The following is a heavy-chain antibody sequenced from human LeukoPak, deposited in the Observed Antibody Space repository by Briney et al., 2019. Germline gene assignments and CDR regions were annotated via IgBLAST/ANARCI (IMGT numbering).Heavy chain of an antibody. CDR1: GFTFSRYA. V-gene: IGHV3-23*01. D-gene: IGHD5-12*01. CDR3: AKGSCGYSGYDCHYFDY. Sequence: GGSLRLSCAASGFTFSRYAMSWVRQAPGKGLEWVSAISGSGGSTYYADSVKGRFTISRDNSKNTLYLQMNSLRAEDTAVYYCAKGSCGYSGYDCHYFDYWGQGTLVTVSS. J-gene: IGHJ4*02. CDR2: ISGSGGST.